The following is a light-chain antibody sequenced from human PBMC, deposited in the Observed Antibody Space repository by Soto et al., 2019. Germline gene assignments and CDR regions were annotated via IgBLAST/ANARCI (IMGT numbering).Light chain of an antibody. CDR3: SSYTSDNRDCV. J-gene: IGLJ1*01. CDR1: SSDVGAYTS. Sequence: QSVLTQPASVSGSPGQSITISCTGSSSDVGAYTSVSWYQQHPGKAPKLMIYEVSNRPSGVSRRFSGSKSGNTASLTISGLQAEDEAHYYCSSYTSDNRDCVFGTGTKVTVL. V-gene: IGLV2-14*01. CDR2: EVS.